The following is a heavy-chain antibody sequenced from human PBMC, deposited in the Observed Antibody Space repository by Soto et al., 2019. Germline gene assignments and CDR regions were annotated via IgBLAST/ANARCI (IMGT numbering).Heavy chain of an antibody. J-gene: IGHJ6*02. CDR2: IIPIFGTA. D-gene: IGHD6-19*01. Sequence: SVKVSCKASGGTFSSYAIRWVRQAPGQGLEWMGGIIPIFGTANYEQKFQGRVTITADKSTSTAYMELNSLRDEDTAVYYCAREPQYSSRYYYYGMDVWGQGTTVTVSS. V-gene: IGHV1-69*06. CDR1: GGTFSSYA. CDR3: AREPQYSSRYYYYGMDV.